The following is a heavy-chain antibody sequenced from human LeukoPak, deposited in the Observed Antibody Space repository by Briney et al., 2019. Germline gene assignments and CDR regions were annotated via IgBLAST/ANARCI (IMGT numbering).Heavy chain of an antibody. Sequence: GASVKVSCKASGYTFTGYYMHWVRQAPGQGLEWMGRINPNSGGTNYAQKFQGRVTMTRETSISTAYMELSRLRFDDTAVYYCARAAAAGTINFDYWGQGTLVTVSS. CDR3: ARAAAAGTINFDY. V-gene: IGHV1-2*06. CDR1: GYTFTGYY. J-gene: IGHJ4*02. CDR2: INPNSGGT. D-gene: IGHD6-13*01.